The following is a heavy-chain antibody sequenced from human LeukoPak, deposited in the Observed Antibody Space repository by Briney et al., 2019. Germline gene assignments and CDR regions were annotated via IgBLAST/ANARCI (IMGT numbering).Heavy chain of an antibody. CDR2: ISGSGGST. CDR1: GFTFSTYA. D-gene: IGHD3-22*01. J-gene: IGHJ4*02. Sequence: GGSLRLSCEASGFTFSTYAMNWVRQAPGKGLEWVSAISGSGGSTYYADSVKGRFTISRDNSKNTLYLQMNSLRAEDTAVYYCARDRGDYYWGDYWGQGALVTVSS. V-gene: IGHV3-23*01. CDR3: ARDRGDYYWGDY.